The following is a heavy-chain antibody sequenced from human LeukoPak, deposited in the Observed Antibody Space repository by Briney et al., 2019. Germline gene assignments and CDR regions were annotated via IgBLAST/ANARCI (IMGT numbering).Heavy chain of an antibody. CDR1: GGSLSGDY. CDR2: INHSGNT. D-gene: IGHD3-9*01. CDR3: ARDLRDKRSNVDY. J-gene: IGHJ4*02. Sequence: SETLSLTCAVYGGSLSGDYWSLIRQPPRKGLEWIGEINHSGNTNYNPSLESRVTISVDTSKNSLYLQMNSLRAEDTAVYYCARDLRDKRSNVDYWGQGTLVTVSS. V-gene: IGHV4-34*01.